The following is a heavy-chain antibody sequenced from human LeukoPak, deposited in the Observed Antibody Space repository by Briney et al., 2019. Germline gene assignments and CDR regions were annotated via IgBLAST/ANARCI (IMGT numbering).Heavy chain of an antibody. Sequence: PSETLSLTCTVSGGSISSYYWNWIRQPAGKGLEWIGRIYTSGNTNYNPSLKSRVTMSVDTSNNQFSLKLSSVTAADTAVYYCARESRRSYCNEYWGQGTLVTVSA. V-gene: IGHV4-4*07. D-gene: IGHD3-10*01. J-gene: IGHJ4*02. CDR1: GGSISSYY. CDR3: ARESRRSYCNEY. CDR2: IYTSGNT.